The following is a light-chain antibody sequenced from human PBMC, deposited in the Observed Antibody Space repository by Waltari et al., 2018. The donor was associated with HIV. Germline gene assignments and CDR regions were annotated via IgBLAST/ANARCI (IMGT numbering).Light chain of an antibody. Sequence: DIQMTQSPSSLSASVGDRVTITCQASQDITNYLNWFQQKPGKAPKLLIYDASYLETWVPSRFSGSGSGTDFIFTISSLQPEDIATYYCQQYDNLLITFGQGTRLEIK. J-gene: IGKJ5*01. CDR1: QDITNY. V-gene: IGKV1-33*01. CDR2: DAS. CDR3: QQYDNLLIT.